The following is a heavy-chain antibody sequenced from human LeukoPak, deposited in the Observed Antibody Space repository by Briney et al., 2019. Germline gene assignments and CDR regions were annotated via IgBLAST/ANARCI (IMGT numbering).Heavy chain of an antibody. Sequence: PGGSPRLSCAASGFTVSSNYMSWVRQAPGKGLEWVSVIYSAGTTYYADSVRGRFTISRDNSKNTLYLQMNSLRAEDTAVYYCAKPPGGSYSPFDYWGQGTLVTVSS. D-gene: IGHD1-26*01. CDR1: GFTVSSNY. CDR2: IYSAGTT. CDR3: AKPPGGSYSPFDY. V-gene: IGHV3-53*01. J-gene: IGHJ4*02.